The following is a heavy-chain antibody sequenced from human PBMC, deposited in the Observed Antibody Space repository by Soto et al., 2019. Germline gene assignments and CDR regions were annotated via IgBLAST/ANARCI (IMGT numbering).Heavy chain of an antibody. V-gene: IGHV1-8*02. CDR3: ARGKRLRRIYYHYMDV. D-gene: IGHD4-17*01. Sequence: ASVKVSCNASGGTFSSYAISWVRQAPGQGLEWMGWMNPNSGNTGYAQKFQGRVTMTRNTSISTAYMELSSLRSEDTAVYYCARGKRLRRIYYHYMDVWGKGTTVTVSS. CDR2: MNPNSGNT. J-gene: IGHJ6*03. CDR1: GGTFSSYA.